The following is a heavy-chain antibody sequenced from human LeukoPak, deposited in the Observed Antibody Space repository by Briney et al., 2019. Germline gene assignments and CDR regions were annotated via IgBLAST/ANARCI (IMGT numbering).Heavy chain of an antibody. CDR3: ARSFPPIWVGELPYFQF. CDR1: GYTFIGYY. V-gene: IGHV1-2*02. D-gene: IGHD3-10*01. CDR2: IDPTNGGT. Sequence: ASVKVSCKASGYTFIGYYLYWIRQAPGQGLEWMGWIDPTNGGTNYAQKFRGRINITSQASVTTVYMEISRLRSADTAIYYCARSFPPIWVGELPYFQFWGQGTLVTVSS. J-gene: IGHJ4*02.